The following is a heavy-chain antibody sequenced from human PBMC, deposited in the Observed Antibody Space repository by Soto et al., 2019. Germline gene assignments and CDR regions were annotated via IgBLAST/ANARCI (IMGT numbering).Heavy chain of an antibody. CDR2: IIPILGIA. Sequence: QVQLVQSGAEVKKPGSSVKVSCKASGGTFSSYTISWVRQAPGQGLEWMGRIIPILGIANYAQKFQGRVTITADKTTRTGYMGVRSLRSEETAVYYWARGLVGRPLYYYYYMDVWGKGTTVTVSS. D-gene: IGHD2-15*01. J-gene: IGHJ6*03. CDR1: GGTFSSYT. CDR3: ARGLVGRPLYYYYYMDV. V-gene: IGHV1-69*02.